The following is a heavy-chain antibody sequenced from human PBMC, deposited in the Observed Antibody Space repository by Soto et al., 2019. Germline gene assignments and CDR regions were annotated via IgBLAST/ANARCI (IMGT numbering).Heavy chain of an antibody. CDR2: ISYDGSNK. CDR1: GCPFSSYG. J-gene: IGHJ6*02. CDR3: ANDSRLGYRGGHCLACSVGMDV. D-gene: IGHD2-21*02. Sequence: GVSMRLSCAASGCPFSSYGMYWVRQAPDKGLEWVAVISYDGSNKYYADAVKGRFTISRDNSKYTLYLQMNSLRAELMAVYYRANDSRLGYRGGHCLACSVGMDVWGRGTTVTFSS. V-gene: IGHV3-30*18.